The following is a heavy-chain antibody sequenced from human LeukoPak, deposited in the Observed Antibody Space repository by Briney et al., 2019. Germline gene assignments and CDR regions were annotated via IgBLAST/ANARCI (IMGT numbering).Heavy chain of an antibody. CDR1: GGSFSSYY. V-gene: IGHV4-59*12. Sequence: SETLSLTCNVSGGSFSSYYWTWIRQPPGKGLEWIGNVYYSGSTNYNPSLKSRVTISVDTSKNQFSLKLSSVTAADTAVYYCARLGIGYSGYRNYYYMDVWGKGTTVTISS. CDR2: VYYSGST. CDR3: ARLGIGYSGYRNYYYMDV. J-gene: IGHJ6*03. D-gene: IGHD5-12*01.